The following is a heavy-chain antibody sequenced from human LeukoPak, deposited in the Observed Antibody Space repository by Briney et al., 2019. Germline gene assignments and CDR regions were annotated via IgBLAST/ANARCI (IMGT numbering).Heavy chain of an antibody. D-gene: IGHD3-9*01. V-gene: IGHV3-7*01. CDR1: GFTFSSYW. J-gene: IGHJ6*02. CDR2: IKQDGSEK. CDR3: AKEGKDVVLRYFDWSRYGMDV. Sequence: GGSLRLSCAASGFTFSSYWMSWVRQAPGKGLEWVANIKQDGSEKYYVDSVKGRFTISRDNAKNSLYLQMNSLRAEDTAVYYCAKEGKDVVLRYFDWSRYGMDVWGQGTTVTVSS.